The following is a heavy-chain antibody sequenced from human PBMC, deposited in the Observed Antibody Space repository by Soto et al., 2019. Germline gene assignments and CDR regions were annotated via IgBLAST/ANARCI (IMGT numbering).Heavy chain of an antibody. Sequence: GESLKISCKGSGYSFTNYWIGWVRQMPGKGLEWMGIIYPGDSNTRYSPPFQGQVTISADKSISTAYLQWSSLKASDTAMYYCARQGYCSSTACYTVDYWGQGTLVTVSS. CDR3: ARQGYCSSTACYTVDY. CDR1: GYSFTNYW. D-gene: IGHD2-2*02. CDR2: IYPGDSNT. V-gene: IGHV5-51*01. J-gene: IGHJ4*02.